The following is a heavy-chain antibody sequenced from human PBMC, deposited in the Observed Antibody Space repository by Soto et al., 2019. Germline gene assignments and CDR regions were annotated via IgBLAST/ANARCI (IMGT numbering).Heavy chain of an antibody. D-gene: IGHD5-18*01. CDR2: INHSGST. J-gene: IGHJ6*02. CDR3: ARGQLWFKDYYYYYGMDV. CDR1: GGSLSGYY. Sequence: SETLSLTCAVYGGSLSGYYWSWIRQPPGKGLEWIGEINHSGSTNYNPSLKSRVTISVDTSKNQFSLKLSSVTAADTAVYYCARGQLWFKDYYYYYGMDVWGQGTTGTVS. V-gene: IGHV4-34*01.